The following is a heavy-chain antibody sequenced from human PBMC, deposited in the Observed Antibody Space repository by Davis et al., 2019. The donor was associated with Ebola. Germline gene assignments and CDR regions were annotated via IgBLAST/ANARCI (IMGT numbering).Heavy chain of an antibody. D-gene: IGHD3-22*01. V-gene: IGHV4-39*07. CDR1: GGSISSYY. CDR2: IYYSGST. Sequence: MPSETLSLTCAVYGGSISSYYWGWIRQPPGKGLEWIGSIYYSGSTYYNPSLKSRVTISVDTSKNQFSLKLSSVTAADTAVYYCARVITMIEAGWFDPWGQGTLVTVSS. J-gene: IGHJ5*02. CDR3: ARVITMIEAGWFDP.